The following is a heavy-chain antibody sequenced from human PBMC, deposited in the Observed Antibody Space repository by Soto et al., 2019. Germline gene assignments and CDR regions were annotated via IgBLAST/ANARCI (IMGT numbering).Heavy chain of an antibody. CDR3: AKTRYSSGWYFGY. V-gene: IGHV3-23*01. D-gene: IGHD6-19*01. CDR2: ISGSGGST. CDR1: GFTFISFA. Sequence: VRPLRLSYAASGFTFISFAVRWVRQAPGKGLEWVSAISGSGGSTYYADSVKGRFTISRDNSKNTLYLQMNSLRAEDTAVYYCAKTRYSSGWYFGYWGQGTLVTVS. J-gene: IGHJ4*02.